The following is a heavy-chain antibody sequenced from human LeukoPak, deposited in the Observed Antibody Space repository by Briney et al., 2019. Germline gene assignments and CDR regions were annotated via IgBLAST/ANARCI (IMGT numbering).Heavy chain of an antibody. V-gene: IGHV3-66*02. Sequence: GGSLRLSCAASGFTVSSNYMSWVRQAPGKGLEWVSVIYSGGSTYYADSVKGRFTISRDNPMNMLYLQMNSLRAEDTAVYYCARDLRLTTIFGVVSNWGQGTLVTVSS. CDR3: ARDLRLTTIFGVVSN. CDR2: IYSGGST. D-gene: IGHD3-3*01. CDR1: GFTVSSNY. J-gene: IGHJ4*02.